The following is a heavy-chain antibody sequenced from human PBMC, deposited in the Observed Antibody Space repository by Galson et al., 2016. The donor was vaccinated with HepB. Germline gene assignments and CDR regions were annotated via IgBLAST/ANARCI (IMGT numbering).Heavy chain of an antibody. CDR1: GFTFSDYY. J-gene: IGHJ5*02. V-gene: IGHV3-11*01. D-gene: IGHD4-11*01. CDR2: ISGTGATI. Sequence: SLRLSCAAPGFTFSDYYVSWIRQAPGKGLEWVSYISGTGATIYYADSVKGRFTISRDNAKNSLFLQMNSLRAEDTAVYYCARDPNTVTTGYWFDPWGQGTLVTVSS. CDR3: ARDPNTVTTGYWFDP.